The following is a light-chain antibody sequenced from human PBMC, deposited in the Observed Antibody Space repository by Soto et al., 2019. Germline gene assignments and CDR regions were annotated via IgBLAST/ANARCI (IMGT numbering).Light chain of an antibody. CDR2: GAS. CDR3: QQYDSPPRR. CDR1: QSVNSNY. Sequence: EIVLTQSPGTLSLSPGERATLSCRASQSVNSNYLAWYQQKPGQGPRVLMYGASRRATGIPDRFSGSGSGTDFPLTISRLEPEDVAVYYCQQYDSPPRRFGQGTKVEIK. V-gene: IGKV3-20*01. J-gene: IGKJ1*01.